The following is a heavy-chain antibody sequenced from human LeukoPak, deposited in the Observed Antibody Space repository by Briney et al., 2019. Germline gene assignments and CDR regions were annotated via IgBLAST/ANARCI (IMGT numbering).Heavy chain of an antibody. CDR3: ARLNKPGWFDP. CDR1: GGSISTSNYY. V-gene: IGHV4-39*01. Sequence: SETLSLTCTVSGGSISTSNYYWGWIRQPPGKGLEWIGNIFYSGSTYYSPSVKSRVTISVDTSKNQFSLKLTSVTAADTAVYYCARLNKPGWFDPWGQGTLVTVSS. CDR2: IFYSGST. D-gene: IGHD1-14*01. J-gene: IGHJ5*02.